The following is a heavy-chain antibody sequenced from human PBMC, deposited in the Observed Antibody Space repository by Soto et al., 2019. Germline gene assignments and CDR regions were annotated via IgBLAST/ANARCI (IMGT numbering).Heavy chain of an antibody. CDR2: INPSGGST. D-gene: IGHD2-8*01. Sequence: QVQLVQSGAEVKKPGASVKVSCKASGYTFTDYYIHWVRQAPGQGLEWMGMINPSGGSTDHAQTFRGRVTRTGCTSTVTVYMELSSLRSEDTAVYYCARPPFPGCINAVCYPFDYWGQGTLVTVSS. CDR1: GYTFTDYY. V-gene: IGHV1-46*01. CDR3: ARPPFPGCINAVCYPFDY. J-gene: IGHJ4*02.